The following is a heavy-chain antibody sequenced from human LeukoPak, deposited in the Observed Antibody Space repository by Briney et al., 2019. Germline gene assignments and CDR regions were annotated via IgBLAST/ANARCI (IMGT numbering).Heavy chain of an antibody. D-gene: IGHD3-22*01. J-gene: IGHJ3*02. Sequence: SETLSLTCTVSGGSISSYYWSWIRQPPGKGLEWIGYMYYSGSTNYNPSLKSRVTISVDTAKNQFSLKLSSVAAADTAVYYCARETYYYDSSGFSRGHAFDIWGQGTMVTVSS. CDR2: MYYSGST. V-gene: IGHV4-59*01. CDR3: ARETYYYDSSGFSRGHAFDI. CDR1: GGSISSYY.